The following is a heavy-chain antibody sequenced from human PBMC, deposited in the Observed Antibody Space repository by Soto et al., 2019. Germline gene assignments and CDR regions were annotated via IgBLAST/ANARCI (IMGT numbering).Heavy chain of an antibody. Sequence: EVQVLASGGGLVQPGGSLRLSCEGSGFTVSSHAMTWIRQAPGKGPEWVSTVTADGGTDYADSVKGRFAMSRDTSENTLYLQMNSLGAEDTAAYYCAPRVSCSGGSCQYDAFAIRGQGTMVTVSS. CDR3: APRVSCSGGSCQYDAFAI. D-gene: IGHD2-15*01. V-gene: IGHV3-23*01. CDR2: VTADGGT. CDR1: GFTVSSHA. J-gene: IGHJ3*02.